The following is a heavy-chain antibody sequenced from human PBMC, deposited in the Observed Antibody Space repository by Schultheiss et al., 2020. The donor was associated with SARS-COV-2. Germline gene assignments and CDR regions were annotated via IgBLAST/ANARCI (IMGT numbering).Heavy chain of an antibody. CDR3: ARGPERWLQLFYYYGMDV. CDR2: ISAYNGNT. D-gene: IGHD5-24*01. CDR1: GYTFTSYD. J-gene: IGHJ6*02. Sequence: ASVKVSCKASGYTFTSYDINWVRQATGQGLEWMGWISAYNGNTNYAQKFQGRVTMTRDTSISTAYMELRSLRSDDTAVYYCARGPERWLQLFYYYGMDVWGQGTTVTVSS. V-gene: IGHV1-8*01.